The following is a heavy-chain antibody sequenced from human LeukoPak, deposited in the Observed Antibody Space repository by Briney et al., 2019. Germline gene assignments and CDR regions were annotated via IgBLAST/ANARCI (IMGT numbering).Heavy chain of an antibody. V-gene: IGHV3-21*01. CDR2: ISSSSSYI. CDR1: GFTFSSYS. CDR3: ARGNSSSWLSIYYYYYYYMDV. D-gene: IGHD6-13*01. J-gene: IGHJ6*03. Sequence: GGSLRLSCAASGFTFSSYSMNWVRQAPGKGLEWVSSISSSSSYIYYGDSVKGRFTISRDNAKNSLYLQMNSLRAEDTAVYYCARGNSSSWLSIYYYYYYYMDVWGKGTTVTISS.